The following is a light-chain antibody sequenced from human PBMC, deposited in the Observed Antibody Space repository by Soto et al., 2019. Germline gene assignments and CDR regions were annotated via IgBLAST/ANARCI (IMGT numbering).Light chain of an antibody. V-gene: IGLV1-44*01. CDR1: SSNIGSKT. Sequence: QSVLTQPPSASGTPGQRVTISCSGSSSNIGSKTVNWYQQLPGTAPKLLIYSHNQRPSGVPDRFSGSKSGTSASLAISGLQSEDEADYHCAAWDDSLNGVVFGGGTKRTVL. CDR2: SHN. CDR3: AAWDDSLNGVV. J-gene: IGLJ2*01.